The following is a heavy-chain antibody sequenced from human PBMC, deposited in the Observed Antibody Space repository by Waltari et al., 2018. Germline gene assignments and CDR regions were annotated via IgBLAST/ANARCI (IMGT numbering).Heavy chain of an antibody. CDR1: GGSISSGGYY. CDR2: NEQMGCP. D-gene: IGHD4-17*01. J-gene: IGHJ3*02. CDR3: ARAMPTVTTWPYDAFDI. Sequence: QVQLQESGPGLVKPSQTLSLTCTVSGGSISSGGYYWSWIRQHPGKGLEWIGYNEQMGCPYYNPSLKSRVTISVDRSKTQFSLKLSSVTAADTAVYYCARAMPTVTTWPYDAFDIWGQGTMVTVSA. V-gene: IGHV4-31*03.